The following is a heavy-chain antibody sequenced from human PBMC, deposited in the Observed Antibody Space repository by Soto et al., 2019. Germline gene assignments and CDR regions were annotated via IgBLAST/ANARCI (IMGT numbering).Heavy chain of an antibody. CDR1: GGSVSSGSYY. D-gene: IGHD6-19*01. CDR3: AREGWLVRGGIDY. Sequence: QVQLQESGPGLVKPSETLSLTCTVSGGSVSSGSYYWSWIRQPPGKGLEWIGYIYYSGSTNYNPSLKSRVTNSVDTSKNQFSRKLSSVTAADTAVYYCAREGWLVRGGIDYWGQGTLVTVSS. V-gene: IGHV4-61*01. J-gene: IGHJ4*02. CDR2: IYYSGST.